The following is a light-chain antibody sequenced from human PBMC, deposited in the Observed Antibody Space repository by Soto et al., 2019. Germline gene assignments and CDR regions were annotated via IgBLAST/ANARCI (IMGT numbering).Light chain of an antibody. CDR1: QSVSSY. J-gene: IGKJ4*01. CDR3: QQRSNWRDT. Sequence: GLSQSAATVSLSQGERATLSCRASQSVSSYLAWYQQKPGQAPRLLIYDASNRATGIPARFSGSGSGTDFTLTISSLEPEDFAVYYCQQRSNWRDTFGGGTKVDIK. CDR2: DAS. V-gene: IGKV3-11*01.